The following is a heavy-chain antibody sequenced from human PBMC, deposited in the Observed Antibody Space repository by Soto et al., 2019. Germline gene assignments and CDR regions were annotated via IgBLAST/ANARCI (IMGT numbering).Heavy chain of an antibody. CDR3: ARARRNIVVVVAPDYYYGMDV. CDR1: GGTFSSYA. CDR2: IIPIFGTA. J-gene: IGHJ6*02. Sequence: ASVKVSFKASGGTFSSYAISWLRQAPGQGLEWMGGIIPIFGTANYAQKFQGRVTITADESTSTAYMELSSLRSEDTAVYYCARARRNIVVVVAPDYYYGMDVWGQGTTVTVSS. D-gene: IGHD2-15*01. V-gene: IGHV1-69*13.